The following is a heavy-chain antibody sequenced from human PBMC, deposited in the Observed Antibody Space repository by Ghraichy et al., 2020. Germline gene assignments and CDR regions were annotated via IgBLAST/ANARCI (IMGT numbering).Heavy chain of an antibody. CDR3: ARDKPVDYDFWSGYDGSARGVGMDV. CDR1: GFTFSSYS. J-gene: IGHJ6*02. D-gene: IGHD3-3*01. CDR2: ISSSSSNI. Sequence: GGSLRLSCAASGFTFSSYSMNWVRQAPGKGLEWVSYISSSSSNIYYADSVEGRFTISRDNAKNSLYLQMNSLRAEDTAVYYCARDKPVDYDFWSGYDGSARGVGMDVWGQGTTVTVSS. V-gene: IGHV3-48*01.